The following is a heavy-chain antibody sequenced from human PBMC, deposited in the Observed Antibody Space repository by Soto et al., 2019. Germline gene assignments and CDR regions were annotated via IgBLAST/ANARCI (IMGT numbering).Heavy chain of an antibody. J-gene: IGHJ4*02. CDR2: ISSSSSTI. Sequence: EVQLVESGGGLVQPGGSLRLSCAASGFTFSSYSMNWVRQAPGKGLEWVSYISSSSSTIYYADSVKGRFTISRDNAKNSLYLQMNSLRAEDTAVYYCAREGGYDVWSGYYTFDYWGQGTLVTVSS. CDR3: AREGGYDVWSGYYTFDY. D-gene: IGHD3-3*01. CDR1: GFTFSSYS. V-gene: IGHV3-48*01.